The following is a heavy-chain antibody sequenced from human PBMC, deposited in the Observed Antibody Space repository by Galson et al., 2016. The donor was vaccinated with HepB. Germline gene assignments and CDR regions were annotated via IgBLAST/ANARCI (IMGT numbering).Heavy chain of an antibody. CDR1: GDSISSYY. V-gene: IGHV4-59*01. Sequence: SETLSLTCSVSGDSISSYYWSWIRQPPGKGPEWIGYIYYTGSTKYNPSLKSRVTISADTTMNQLSLRLSSVTVADTAVYYCASSFCSSGSCHPVYYYYGMHVWGQGNPGHRLL. CDR3: ASSFCSSGSCHPVYYYYGMHV. CDR2: IYYTGST. D-gene: IGHD2-15*01. J-gene: IGHJ6*02.